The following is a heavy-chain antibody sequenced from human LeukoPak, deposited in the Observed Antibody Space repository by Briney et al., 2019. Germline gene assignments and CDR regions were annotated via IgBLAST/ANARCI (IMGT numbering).Heavy chain of an antibody. V-gene: IGHV4-34*01. CDR3: ARDLKLAVTGTRGTAVDP. CDR2: INHSGST. D-gene: IGHD6-19*01. Sequence: SETLSLTCAVYGESFSGYYWSWIRQPPGKGLEWIGEINHSGSTNYNPSLKSRITISVDTSKNQFSLKLSSVTAADAAVYYCARDLKLAVTGTRGTAVDPWGQGTLVTVSS. J-gene: IGHJ5*02. CDR1: GESFSGYY.